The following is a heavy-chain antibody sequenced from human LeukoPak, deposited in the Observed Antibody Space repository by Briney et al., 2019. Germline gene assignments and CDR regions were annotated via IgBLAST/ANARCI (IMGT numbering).Heavy chain of an antibody. CDR2: IYYTGST. V-gene: IGHV4-59*08. CDR1: GDSMKSYY. CDR3: ARHATLDTAMVLWDY. D-gene: IGHD5-18*01. Sequence: ASETLSLTCIVSGDSMKSYYWSWIRQPPGKGLEWIGYIYYTGSTNNNPSLKSRVTMSVDMSNNQFSLKLSSVTAADTAVYYCARHATLDTAMVLWDYWGQGTLVTVSS. J-gene: IGHJ4*02.